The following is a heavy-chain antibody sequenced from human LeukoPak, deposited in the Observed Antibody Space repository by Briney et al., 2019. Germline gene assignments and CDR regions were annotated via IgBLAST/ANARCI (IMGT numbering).Heavy chain of an antibody. J-gene: IGHJ4*02. CDR3: ARHWGDAYCGGDCYIDY. CDR1: GYSFTSFW. CDR2: IYPGDSGT. Sequence: GESLKISCKGSGYSFTSFWIGWVRQMPGKGLEWMGIIYPGDSGTRYSPSFQGQVTISVDKSISTAYLQWSSLKASDTAMYYCARHWGDAYCGGDCYIDYWGQGTLVTVSS. V-gene: IGHV5-51*01. D-gene: IGHD2-21*02.